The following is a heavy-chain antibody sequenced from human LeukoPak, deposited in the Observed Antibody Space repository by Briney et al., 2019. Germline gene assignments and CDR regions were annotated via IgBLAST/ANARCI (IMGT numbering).Heavy chain of an antibody. V-gene: IGHV3-30-3*01. CDR3: AREIMVYATYYYYGMDV. D-gene: IGHD2-8*01. CDR2: ISYDGSNK. J-gene: IGHJ6*02. Sequence: PGGSLRLSCAASGFTFSSYAMHWVRQAPGKGLEWVAVISYDGSNKYYADSVKGRFTISRDNSKNTLYLQMNSLRVEDTAVYYCAREIMVYATYYYYGMDVWGQGTTVTVSS. CDR1: GFTFSSYA.